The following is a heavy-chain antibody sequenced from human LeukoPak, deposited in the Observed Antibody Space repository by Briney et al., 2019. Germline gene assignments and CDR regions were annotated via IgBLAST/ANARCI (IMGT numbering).Heavy chain of an antibody. D-gene: IGHD2-15*01. CDR3: ARDTADCSGGSCYSPLGFYYYTDV. Sequence: GGSLRLSCAASGFTFSSYWMSWVRQAPGKGLEWVANIKQDGSEKYYVDSVKGRFTISRDNAKNSLYLQMNSLRAEDTAVYYCARDTADCSGGSCYSPLGFYYYTDVWGKGTTVTVSS. J-gene: IGHJ6*03. V-gene: IGHV3-7*01. CDR1: GFTFSSYW. CDR2: IKQDGSEK.